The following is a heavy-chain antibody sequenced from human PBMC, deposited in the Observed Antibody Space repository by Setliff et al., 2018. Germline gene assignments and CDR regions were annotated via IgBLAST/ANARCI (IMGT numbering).Heavy chain of an antibody. CDR1: GYTFTSYG. V-gene: IGHV1-18*01. CDR2: ISAYNGNT. J-gene: IGHJ6*02. Sequence: GASVKVSCKASGYTFTSYGISWVRQAPGQGLEWMGWISAYNGNTNYAQKLQGRVTMTTDTSTSTAYMELRSLRSDGTAVYYCARVGVYYYDSSGYHRSPYYYYYGMDVWGQGTTVTVSS. CDR3: ARVGVYYYDSSGYHRSPYYYYYGMDV. D-gene: IGHD3-22*01.